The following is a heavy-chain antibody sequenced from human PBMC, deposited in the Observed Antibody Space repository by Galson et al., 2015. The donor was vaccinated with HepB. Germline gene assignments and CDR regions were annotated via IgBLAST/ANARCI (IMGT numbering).Heavy chain of an antibody. CDR2: INSAGSRT. V-gene: IGHV3-74*01. J-gene: IGHJ6*02. D-gene: IGHD3-9*01. CDR3: ARGGRGILPGYGMDV. Sequence: SLRLSCAASGFTFSNYWMHWVRQVPGKGLVWVSRINSAGSRTSYADSVKGRFTISRDNAKNTLYLQMNSLRAEVTAVYYCARGGRGILPGYGMDVWGQGTTVIVSS. CDR1: GFTFSNYW.